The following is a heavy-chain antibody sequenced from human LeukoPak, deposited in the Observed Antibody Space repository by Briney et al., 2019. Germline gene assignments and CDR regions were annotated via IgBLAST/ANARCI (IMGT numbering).Heavy chain of an antibody. J-gene: IGHJ4*02. CDR2: ISGSGGST. CDR1: GFTFSSYA. CDR3: ARDQLTYYYDSSGYQDY. V-gene: IGHV3-23*01. Sequence: GSLRLSCAASGFTFSSYAMTWVRQAPGKGLEWVSAISGSGGSTYYADSVKGRFTISRDNSKNTLYLQMNSLRAEDTAVYYCARDQLTYYYDSSGYQDYWGQGTLVTVSS. D-gene: IGHD3-22*01.